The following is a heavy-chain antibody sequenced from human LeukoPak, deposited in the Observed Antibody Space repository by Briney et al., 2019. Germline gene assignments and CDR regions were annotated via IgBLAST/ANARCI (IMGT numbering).Heavy chain of an antibody. CDR2: IYYSGST. D-gene: IGHD2-15*01. Sequence: SETLSLTCTVSGGSISSYYWSWIRQPPGKGLEWIGYIYYSGSTNYNPSLKSRVTISVDTSKNQFSLKLSSVTAADTAVYYCARDLSFQQLDYWGQGTLVTVSS. J-gene: IGHJ4*02. V-gene: IGHV4-59*12. CDR1: GGSISSYY. CDR3: ARDLSFQQLDY.